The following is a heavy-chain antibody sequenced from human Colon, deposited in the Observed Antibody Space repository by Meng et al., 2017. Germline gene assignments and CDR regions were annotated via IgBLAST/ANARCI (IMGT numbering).Heavy chain of an antibody. D-gene: IGHD2-8*01. Sequence: GESLKISCAASGFTFSLYGMHWIRQAPGQGLEWLTNIWHDGNNKFYADSVKGRFTVSRDNSKNTLYLEMNSLRAEDTGIYYCARDLHADFDFWGQGTLGTVSS. CDR2: IWHDGNNK. V-gene: IGHV3-33*01. CDR1: GFTFSLYG. CDR3: ARDLHADFDF. J-gene: IGHJ4*02.